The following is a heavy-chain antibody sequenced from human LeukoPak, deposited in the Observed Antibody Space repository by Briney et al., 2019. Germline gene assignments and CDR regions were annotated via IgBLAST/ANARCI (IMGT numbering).Heavy chain of an antibody. CDR2: ISYDGSNK. Sequence: PGGSLRLSCAASGFTFSDYTMTWVRQAPGKGLEWVAVISYDGSNKYYADSVKGRFTISRDNSKNTLYLQMNSLRAEDTAVYYCARAEGEVVVTARGFDPWGQGTLVTVSS. D-gene: IGHD2-21*02. CDR1: GFTFSDYT. V-gene: IGHV3-30*04. CDR3: ARAEGEVVVTARGFDP. J-gene: IGHJ5*02.